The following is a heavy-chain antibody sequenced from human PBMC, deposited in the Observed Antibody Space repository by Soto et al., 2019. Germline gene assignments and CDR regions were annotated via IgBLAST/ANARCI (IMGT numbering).Heavy chain of an antibody. CDR2: IKQAGSEK. CDR1: GFTFSTYW. CDR3: ARVLAAADSL. D-gene: IGHD6-13*01. J-gene: IGHJ4*02. V-gene: IGHV3-7*01. Sequence: EVQLVESGGGLVQPGGSLRLSCAASGFTFSTYWMHWVRQAPGKGLEWVANIKQAGSEKYYLDSVKGRFTISRDNAKSSLYLQMNSLRAEDTAVYYCARVLAAADSLWGQGTLVTVSS.